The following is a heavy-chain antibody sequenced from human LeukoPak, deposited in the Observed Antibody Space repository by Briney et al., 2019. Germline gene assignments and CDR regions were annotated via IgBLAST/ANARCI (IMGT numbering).Heavy chain of an antibody. CDR3: AKDRHAPGRYCSSTTCFPFDP. J-gene: IGHJ5*02. CDR1: GFTFSGSA. Sequence: PGGSLRLSCAASGFTFSGSAMHWVRQASGKGLEWVSGISGSGGSTYYADSVKGRFTISRDNSKNTLYLQMNSLRAEDTAVYYCAKDRHAPGRYCSSTTCFPFDPWGQGTLVTVSS. CDR2: ISGSGGST. D-gene: IGHD2-2*01. V-gene: IGHV3-23*01.